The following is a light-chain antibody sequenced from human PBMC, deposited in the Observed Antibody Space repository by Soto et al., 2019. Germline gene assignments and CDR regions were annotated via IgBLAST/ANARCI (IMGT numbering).Light chain of an antibody. V-gene: IGLV4-69*01. CDR1: SGRSSYA. CDR2: LNSDGSH. CDR3: QTWGTGIHV. J-gene: IGLJ1*01. Sequence: QSVLTQSPSASASLGASVKLTCTLSSGRSSYAIAWHQQQPEKGPRYLMNLNSDGSHSKGDGIPDRFSGSSSGAERYLTISSLQSEDEAVYYFQTWGTGIHVFGTGTKLTVL.